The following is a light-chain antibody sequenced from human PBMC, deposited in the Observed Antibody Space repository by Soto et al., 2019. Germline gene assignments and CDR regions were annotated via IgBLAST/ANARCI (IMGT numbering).Light chain of an antibody. J-gene: IGLJ2*01. V-gene: IGLV2-8*01. Sequence: QSVLTQPPSASGSPGQSVTISCAGSSSDIGASNSVSWYQQHPGKAPKLLISEVTKRPSGVPDRFSGSKSGNTASLTVSGLQADDEADHYCGSKAGSNKHVVFGGGTKLTVL. CDR2: EVT. CDR3: GSKAGSNKHVV. CDR1: SSDIGASNS.